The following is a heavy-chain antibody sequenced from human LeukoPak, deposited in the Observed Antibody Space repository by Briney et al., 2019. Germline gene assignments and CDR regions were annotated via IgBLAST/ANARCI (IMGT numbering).Heavy chain of an antibody. CDR2: TRSKAYGGTT. D-gene: IGHD4-17*01. J-gene: IGHJ4*02. CDR3: TRDDYGDYTFDY. V-gene: IGHV3-49*03. CDR1: GFTFGDYA. Sequence: GGSLRLSCTASGFTFGDYAMSWFRQAPGKGLEWVGFTRSKAYGGTTEYAASVKGRFTISRDDSKSIAYLQVNSLKTEDTAVYYCTRDDYGDYTFDYWGRGTLVTVSS.